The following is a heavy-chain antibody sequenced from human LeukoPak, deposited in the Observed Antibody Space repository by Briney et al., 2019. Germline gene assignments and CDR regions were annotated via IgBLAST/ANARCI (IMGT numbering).Heavy chain of an antibody. CDR2: MNPNSGNT. Sequence: ASVKVSCKASGYTFTSYDINWVRQATGQGLEWMGWMNPNSGNTGYAQKFQGRVTMTRNTCISTAYMELSSLRSEDTAVYYCARAFSIAAAGIRPYYFDYWGQGTLVTVSS. V-gene: IGHV1-8*01. CDR1: GYTFTSYD. CDR3: ARAFSIAAAGIRPYYFDY. J-gene: IGHJ4*02. D-gene: IGHD6-13*01.